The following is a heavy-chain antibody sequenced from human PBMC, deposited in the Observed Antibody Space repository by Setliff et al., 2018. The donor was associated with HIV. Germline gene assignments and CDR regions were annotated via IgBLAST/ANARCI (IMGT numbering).Heavy chain of an antibody. CDR2: VAHSGSA. V-gene: IGHV4-34*01. CDR3: ARGLDF. J-gene: IGHJ4*02. Sequence: SETLSLTCAVYGGSFSGYYWSWIRQSPGKGLEWIGVVAHSGSANYDPSLKSRVTISVDTSKNQFSLKLSSVTAADTAVYYCARGLDFWGQGTLVTSPQ. CDR1: GGSFSGYY.